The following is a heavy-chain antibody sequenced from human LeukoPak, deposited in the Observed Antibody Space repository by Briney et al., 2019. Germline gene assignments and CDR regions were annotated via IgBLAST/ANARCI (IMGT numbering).Heavy chain of an antibody. D-gene: IGHD3-10*01. CDR3: ATAPRELRATADY. CDR1: GGTFSSYA. Sequence: ASVKVSCKASGGTFSSYAISWVRQAPGQGLEWMGGIIPIFGTANYAQKFQGRVTITADESTSTAYMELSSLRSEDTAVYYRATAPRELRATADYWGQGTLVTVSS. J-gene: IGHJ4*02. V-gene: IGHV1-69*13. CDR2: IIPIFGTA.